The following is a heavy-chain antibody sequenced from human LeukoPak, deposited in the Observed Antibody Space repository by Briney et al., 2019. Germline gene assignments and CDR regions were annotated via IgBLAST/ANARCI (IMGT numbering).Heavy chain of an antibody. V-gene: IGHV4-4*07. CDR3: ARAPNPYYYGSGMKRDAFDI. CDR1: GGSISSYY. Sequence: SETLSLTCTVSGGSISSYYWSWIRQPAGKGLEWIGRIYTSGSTNYNPSLKSRVTISVDTSKNQFSLKLSSVTAADTAVYYCARAPNPYYYGSGMKRDAFDIWGQGTMVTVSS. D-gene: IGHD3-10*01. J-gene: IGHJ3*02. CDR2: IYTSGST.